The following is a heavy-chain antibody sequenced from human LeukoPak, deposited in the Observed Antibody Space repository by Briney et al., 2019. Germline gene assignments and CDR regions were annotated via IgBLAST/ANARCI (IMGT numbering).Heavy chain of an antibody. CDR1: GSNFIDYS. D-gene: IGHD5-12*01. CDR3: ARDHRYAFDI. Sequence: GGSLRLSCAASGSNFIDYSVNWVRQAPGKGREWISYIGIRSGNTKYADSVKGRFTISRDTARNSLYLQMHSLRVEDTAMYYCARDHRYAFDIWGHGTLVTVSS. CDR2: IGIRSGNT. V-gene: IGHV3-48*01. J-gene: IGHJ4*01.